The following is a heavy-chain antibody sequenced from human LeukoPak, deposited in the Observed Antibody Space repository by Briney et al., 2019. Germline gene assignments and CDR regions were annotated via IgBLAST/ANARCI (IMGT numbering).Heavy chain of an antibody. J-gene: IGHJ3*02. CDR3: ARVRRFLEWLRAPGAFDI. Sequence: SETLSLTCTVSDGSISSSSYYWGWIRQPPGKGLEWIGSIYYSGSTYYSPSLKSRVTISVDTSKNQFSLKLSSVTAADTAVYYCARVRRFLEWLRAPGAFDIWGQGTMVTVSS. D-gene: IGHD3-3*01. CDR1: DGSISSSSYY. CDR2: IYYSGST. V-gene: IGHV4-39*07.